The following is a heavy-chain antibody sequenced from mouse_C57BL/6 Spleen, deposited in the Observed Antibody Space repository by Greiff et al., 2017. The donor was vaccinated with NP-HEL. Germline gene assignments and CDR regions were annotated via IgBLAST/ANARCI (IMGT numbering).Heavy chain of an antibody. V-gene: IGHV5-12*01. J-gene: IGHJ3*01. CDR3: ARHSRGFAY. Sequence: EVMLVESGGGLVQPGGSLKLSCAASGFTFSDYYMYWVRQTPEKRLEWVAYISNGGGSTYYPDTVKGRFTISRDNAKNTLYLQMSRLKSEDTAMYYCARHSRGFAYWGQGTLVTVSA. CDR1: GFTFSDYY. CDR2: ISNGGGST.